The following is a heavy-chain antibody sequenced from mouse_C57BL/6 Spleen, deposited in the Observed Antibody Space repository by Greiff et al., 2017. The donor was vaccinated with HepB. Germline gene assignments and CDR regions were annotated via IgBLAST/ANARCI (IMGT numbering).Heavy chain of an antibody. Sequence: VQLQQSGPELVKPGASVKIPCKASGYTFTDYNMDWVKQSHGKSLEWIGDINPNNGGTIYNQKFKGKATFTVDKSYSTAYMELRSLTSEDTAVYYCARGGVYYDYNYAMDYWGQGTSVTVSS. CDR3: ARGGVYYDYNYAMDY. CDR1: GYTFTDYN. CDR2: INPNNGGT. J-gene: IGHJ4*01. D-gene: IGHD2-4*01. V-gene: IGHV1-18*01.